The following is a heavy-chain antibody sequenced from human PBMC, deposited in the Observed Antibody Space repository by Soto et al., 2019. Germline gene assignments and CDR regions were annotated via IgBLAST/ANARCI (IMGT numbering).Heavy chain of an antibody. J-gene: IGHJ4*02. CDR2: ISYDRSNK. V-gene: IGHV3-30-3*01. Sequence: SGGSLRPSCAASGFTFSSYAMHWVRQAPGKGLEWVAVISYDRSNKYYADSVKGRFTISRDNSKNTLYLQMNSLRAEDTAVYYCARGPHSGWYAAAPYYFDYWGQGTLVTVSS. CDR3: ARGPHSGWYAAAPYYFDY. CDR1: GFTFSSYA. D-gene: IGHD6-19*01.